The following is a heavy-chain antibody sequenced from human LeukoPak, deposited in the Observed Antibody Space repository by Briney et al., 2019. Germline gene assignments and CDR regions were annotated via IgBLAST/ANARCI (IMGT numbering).Heavy chain of an antibody. V-gene: IGHV1-18*01. Sequence: PEASVKVSCKASGYTFTSYGISWVRQAPGQGLEWMGWISAYNGNTNYAQKLQGRVTMTTDTSTSTACMELRSLRSDDTAVYYCARWGDGYNLGDYWGQGTLVTVSS. CDR2: ISAYNGNT. J-gene: IGHJ4*02. CDR1: GYTFTSYG. CDR3: ARWGDGYNLGDY. D-gene: IGHD5-24*01.